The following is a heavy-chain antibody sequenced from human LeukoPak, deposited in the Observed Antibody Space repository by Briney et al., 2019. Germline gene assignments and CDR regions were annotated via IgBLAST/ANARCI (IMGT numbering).Heavy chain of an antibody. CDR1: GFTFNTYG. CDR2: IRYDGADK. D-gene: IGHD3-22*01. Sequence: GGSLRLSCAASGFTFNTYGMHWVRQAPDKGLEWVAFIRYDGADKYYADSVKGRFTISRDNSKNSLYLQMNSLRAEDTAVYYCAAYYYDSSGYYPQYFQHWGQGTLVTVSS. V-gene: IGHV3-30*02. CDR3: AAYYYDSSGYYPQYFQH. J-gene: IGHJ1*01.